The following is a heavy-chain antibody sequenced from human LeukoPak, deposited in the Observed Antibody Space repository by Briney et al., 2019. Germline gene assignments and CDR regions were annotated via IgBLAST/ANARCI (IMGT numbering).Heavy chain of an antibody. D-gene: IGHD6-13*01. J-gene: IGHJ4*02. CDR1: GGSISSSSYY. V-gene: IGHV4-39*07. CDR2: IYYSGST. CDR3: ARAGYSSYYRLKY. Sequence: SETLSLTCTVSGGSISSSSYYWGWIRQPPGKGLEWIGSIYYSGSTYYNPSLKSRVTISVDTSKNQFSLKLSSVAAADTAVYYCARAGYSSYYRLKYWGQGTLVTVSS.